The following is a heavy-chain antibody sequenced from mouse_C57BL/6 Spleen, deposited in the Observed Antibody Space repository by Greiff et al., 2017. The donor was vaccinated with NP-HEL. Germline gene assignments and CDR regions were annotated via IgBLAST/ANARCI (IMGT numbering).Heavy chain of an antibody. CDR2: IWSDGST. Sequence: VKVVESGPGLVAPSQSLSITCTVSGFSLTSYGVHWVRQPPGKGLEWLVVIWSDGSTTYNSALKPSLSISKDNSKSQVFLKMNSLQTDDTAMYYCARHYGNFYAMDYWGQGTSVTVSS. J-gene: IGHJ4*01. CDR1: GFSLTSYG. V-gene: IGHV2-6-1*01. D-gene: IGHD2-1*01. CDR3: ARHYGNFYAMDY.